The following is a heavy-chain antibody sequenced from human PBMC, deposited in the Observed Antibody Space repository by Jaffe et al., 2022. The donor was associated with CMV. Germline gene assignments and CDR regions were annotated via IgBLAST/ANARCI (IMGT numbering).Heavy chain of an antibody. D-gene: IGHD1-20*01. CDR2: ISWNSGQI. V-gene: IGHV3-9*01. J-gene: IGHJ4*02. CDR1: GFPFNDHA. Sequence: EVQLVESGGDLVQPGRSLRLSCAISGFPFNDHAMHWIRQVPGKGLEWVSGISWNSGQIDYVDSVKGRFIISRDNGKKSLYLQMNSLRIEDTALYYCAKDISPVITHGALFDYWGQGTLVTVSS. CDR3: AKDISPVITHGALFDY.